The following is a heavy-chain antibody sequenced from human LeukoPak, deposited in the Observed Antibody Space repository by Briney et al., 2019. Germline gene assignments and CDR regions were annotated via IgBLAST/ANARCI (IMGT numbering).Heavy chain of an antibody. Sequence: PSETLSLTCTVSGGSISSYYWSWIRQPPGKGLEWIGYIYYSGSTNYNPSLKSRVTISVDTSKNQFSLKLSSVTAADTAVYYCARHSGIAVAGADFDYWGREPWSPSPQ. D-gene: IGHD6-19*01. CDR3: ARHSGIAVAGADFDY. V-gene: IGHV4-59*08. CDR2: IYYSGST. J-gene: IGHJ4*02. CDR1: GGSISSYY.